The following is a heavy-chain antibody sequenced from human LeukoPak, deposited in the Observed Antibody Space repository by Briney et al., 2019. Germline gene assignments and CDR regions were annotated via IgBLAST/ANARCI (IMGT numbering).Heavy chain of an antibody. J-gene: IGHJ4*02. CDR2: INPNSGGT. CDR3: ARDTRDTWNAEIDY. Sequence: ASVKVSCKASGFTFTDYYMHWVRQAPGQGLEWMGWINPNSGGTNYAHKFQGRVTMTRDTSISTAYMELSRLRSDDTAMYYCARDTRDTWNAEIDYWGQGTLVTVS. D-gene: IGHD1-1*01. CDR1: GFTFTDYY. V-gene: IGHV1-2*07.